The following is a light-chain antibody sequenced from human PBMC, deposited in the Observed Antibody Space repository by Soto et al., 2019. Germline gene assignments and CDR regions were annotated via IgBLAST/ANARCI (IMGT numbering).Light chain of an antibody. Sequence: DFRMTQSPSTLSASVGDRVTISFRAIQCISRWLAWYQQKPGRAPKLLIYDVSSLKSGVPSRFSGSGSGTEFTLTISSLQPDDFATYYCQQYNSYSITFGQGTRLEIK. CDR3: QQYNSYSIT. V-gene: IGKV1-5*01. J-gene: IGKJ5*01. CDR1: QCISRW. CDR2: DVS.